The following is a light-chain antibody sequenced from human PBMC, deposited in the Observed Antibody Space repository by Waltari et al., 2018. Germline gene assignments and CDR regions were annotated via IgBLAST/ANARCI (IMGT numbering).Light chain of an antibody. J-gene: IGLJ3*02. CDR2: KAN. Sequence: QTVVTQEPSLSVSPGGTVTLTCALSSGSLSSTSYASWYQQSPGQTPRTLVCKANSRSSGVPERFAGSGLGNKAVLIITGAQAEDESTYYCLLYMGSGIWVFGGGTKLTVL. CDR1: SGSLSSTSY. V-gene: IGLV8-61*01. CDR3: LLYMGSGIWV.